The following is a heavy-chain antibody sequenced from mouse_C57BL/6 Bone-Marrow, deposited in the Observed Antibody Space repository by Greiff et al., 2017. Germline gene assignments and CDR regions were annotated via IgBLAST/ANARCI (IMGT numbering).Heavy chain of an antibody. CDR1: GYTFTSYW. Sequence: VQLQQPGAELVKPGASVKMSCKASGYTFTSYWITWVKQRPGQGLEWIGDIYPGSGSTNYNEKFKSKATLTVDTSSSTAYMQLSSLTSEDSAVYYCARFGSSYGGPWFAYWGQGTLVTVSA. V-gene: IGHV1-55*01. J-gene: IGHJ3*01. CDR2: IYPGSGST. D-gene: IGHD1-1*01. CDR3: ARFGSSYGGPWFAY.